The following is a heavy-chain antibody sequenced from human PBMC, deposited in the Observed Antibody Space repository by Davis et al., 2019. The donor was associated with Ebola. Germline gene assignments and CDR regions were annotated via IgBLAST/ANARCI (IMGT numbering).Heavy chain of an antibody. V-gene: IGHV4-59*08. D-gene: IGHD3-22*01. J-gene: IGHJ5*02. CDR3: ARLSYYYDDSAYSRPYNWFDP. CDR1: GGSITTYY. CDR2: LYYSGST. Sequence: MPSEPLSPTCTVPGGSITTYYWGWIRQSPGKGLEWIGYLYYSGSTNYNPSLKSRVTTSVDTSKNQFSLKLTSVTAADTAVYYCARLSYYYDDSAYSRPYNWFDPWGQGTLVTVSS.